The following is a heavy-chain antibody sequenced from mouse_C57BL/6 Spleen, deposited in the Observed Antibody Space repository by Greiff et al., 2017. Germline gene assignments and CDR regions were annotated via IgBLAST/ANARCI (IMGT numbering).Heavy chain of an antibody. CDR3: ARDYGSSERFAY. CDR1: GYAFSSSW. D-gene: IGHD1-1*01. CDR2: IYPGDGDT. Sequence: QVQLQQSGPELVKPGASVKISCKASGYAFSSSWMNWVKQRPGKGLEWIGRIYPGDGDTNYNGKFKGKATLTADKSSSTAYMQLSSLTSEDSAVDFCARDYGSSERFAYGGQGTLVTVSA. J-gene: IGHJ3*01. V-gene: IGHV1-82*01.